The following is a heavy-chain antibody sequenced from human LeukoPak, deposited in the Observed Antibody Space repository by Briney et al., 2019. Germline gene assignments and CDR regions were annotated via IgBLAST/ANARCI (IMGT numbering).Heavy chain of an antibody. CDR3: ARDSGSRGIAYWYFDL. Sequence: SETLSLTCTVSDGSISSYYWSWIRQPAGKGLEWIGRISISGSTNYNPSLKSRVTMSLDTSKNQFSLKLSSVTAADTAVYYCARDSGSRGIAYWYFDLWGRGTLVTVSS. V-gene: IGHV4-4*07. D-gene: IGHD3-10*01. CDR2: ISISGST. CDR1: DGSISSYY. J-gene: IGHJ2*01.